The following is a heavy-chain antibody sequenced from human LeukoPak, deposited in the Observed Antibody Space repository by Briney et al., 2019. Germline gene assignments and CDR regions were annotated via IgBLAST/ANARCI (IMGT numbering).Heavy chain of an antibody. CDR2: VSYSGKT. J-gene: IGHJ6*03. Sequence: PSVTLSLPCTVSGDSMRIYFRSGIPHPPAKALVWIGYVSYSGKTIYNPSLRSRSAMSAVASWNNFALKLMSVTAADTAVYFCARVAAGGGYSVGWGYMDVWGKGTTVTVSS. V-gene: IGHV4-59*07. D-gene: IGHD3-22*01. CDR1: GDSMRIYF. CDR3: ARVAAGGGYSVGWGYMDV.